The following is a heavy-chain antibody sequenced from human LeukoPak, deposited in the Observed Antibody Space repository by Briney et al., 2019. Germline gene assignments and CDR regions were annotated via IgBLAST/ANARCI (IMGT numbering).Heavy chain of an antibody. CDR1: GGSISSGSYY. V-gene: IGHV4-61*02. CDR2: IYTSGST. J-gene: IGHJ4*02. CDR3: AREPLYYDSCFDY. D-gene: IGHD3-3*01. Sequence: PSETLSLTCAVSGGSISSGSYYWSWIRQPAGKGLEWIGRIYTSGSTNYNPSLKSRVTISVDTSKNQFSLKLSSVTAADTAVYYCAREPLYYDSCFDYWGQGTLVTVSS.